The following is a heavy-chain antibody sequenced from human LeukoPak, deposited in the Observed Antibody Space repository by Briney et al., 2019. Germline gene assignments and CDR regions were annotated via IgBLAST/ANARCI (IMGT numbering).Heavy chain of an antibody. CDR2: IYYSGST. D-gene: IGHD3-22*01. Sequence: NPSETLSLTCTVSGGSISSSSYYWGWIRQPPGKGLEWIGSIYYSGSTYYNPSLKSRVTISVDTSKNQFSLKLSSVTAADTAVYYCARVLWVMEYYDSSGYYYDYWGQGTLVTVSS. J-gene: IGHJ4*02. CDR1: GGSISSSSYY. CDR3: ARVLWVMEYYDSSGYYYDY. V-gene: IGHV4-39*07.